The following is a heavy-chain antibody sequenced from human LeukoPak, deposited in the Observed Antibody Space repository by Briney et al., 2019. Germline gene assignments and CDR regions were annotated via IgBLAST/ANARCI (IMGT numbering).Heavy chain of an antibody. CDR2: IISSSSYI. Sequence: GGALRLSCAASWFTFSSYIMNLVRQAPGKGLELVSSIISSSSYIYYADSVKGRFTISRDNAKNSLYLQMNSLRAHDTAVYYCARDPTTVVVAATYFDYWGQGTLVTVSS. J-gene: IGHJ4*02. CDR1: WFTFSSYI. D-gene: IGHD2-15*01. CDR3: ARDPTTVVVAATYFDY. V-gene: IGHV3-21*01.